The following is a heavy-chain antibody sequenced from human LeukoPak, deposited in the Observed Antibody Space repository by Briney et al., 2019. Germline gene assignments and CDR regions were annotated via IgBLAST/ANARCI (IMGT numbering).Heavy chain of an antibody. CDR2: ISSSSSYI. Sequence: PGGSLRLSCAASGFTFSSYNMNWVRQAPGKGLEWVSSISSSSSYIYYADSVEGRFTISRDSAKNSLYLQMNSLRAADTAVYYCARGAYGDLWGQGTMVTVSS. V-gene: IGHV3-21*01. J-gene: IGHJ3*01. CDR1: GFTFSSYN. D-gene: IGHD4-17*01. CDR3: ARGAYGDL.